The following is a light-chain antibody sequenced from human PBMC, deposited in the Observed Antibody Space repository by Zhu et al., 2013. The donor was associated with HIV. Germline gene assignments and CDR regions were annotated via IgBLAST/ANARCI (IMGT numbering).Light chain of an antibody. CDR1: EYVPNIY. CDR3: QQYGGSSWT. Sequence: EIVLTQSPGTLSLSPGEGATLSCRASEYVPNIYVAWYQQKPGQPPRLLMYGASNRASGFPDRFSGTGSGTDFTLSINRLEPEDSALYYCQQYGGSSWTFGQGTKVEIK. J-gene: IGKJ1*01. V-gene: IGKV3-20*01. CDR2: GAS.